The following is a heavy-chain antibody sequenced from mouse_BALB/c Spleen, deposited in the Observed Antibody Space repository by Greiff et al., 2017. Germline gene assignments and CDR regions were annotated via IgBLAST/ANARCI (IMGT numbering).Heavy chain of an antibody. V-gene: IGHV3-2*02. CDR1: GYSITSDYA. Sequence: DVKLQESGPGLVKPSQSLSLTCTVTGYSITSDYAWNWIRQFPGNKLEWMGYISYSGSTSYNPSLKSRISITRDTSKNQFFLQLNSVTTEDTATYYCARRSYSGYGFDYWGQGTTLTVSS. CDR3: ARRSYSGYGFDY. D-gene: IGHD1-2*01. J-gene: IGHJ2*01. CDR2: ISYSGST.